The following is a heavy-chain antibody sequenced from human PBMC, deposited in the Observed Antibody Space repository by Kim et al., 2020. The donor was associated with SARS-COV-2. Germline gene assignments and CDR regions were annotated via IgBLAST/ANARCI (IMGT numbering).Heavy chain of an antibody. Sequence: ASVKVSCKASGYTFTSYAMNWVRQAPGQGLEWMGWINTNTGNPTYAQGFTGRFVFSLDTSVSTAYLQISSLKAEDTAVYYCARDGLLLWFGEPKTNWFDPWGQGTLVTVSS. V-gene: IGHV7-4-1*02. CDR2: INTNTGNP. D-gene: IGHD3-10*01. CDR1: GYTFTSYA. CDR3: ARDGLLLWFGEPKTNWFDP. J-gene: IGHJ5*02.